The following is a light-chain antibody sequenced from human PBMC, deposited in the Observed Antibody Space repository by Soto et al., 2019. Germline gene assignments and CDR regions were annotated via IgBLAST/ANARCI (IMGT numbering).Light chain of an antibody. CDR1: SGDIGSYNR. V-gene: IGLV2-14*01. CDR3: SSYTNINTRACV. Sequence: QSVLTQPASVSGSPGQSITISCTGTSGDIGSYNRVSWYQQHPGKAPKLIIYEVTDRPSGVSNRFSGSQSGNTASLTISGLQAEDEAEYSCSSYTNINTRACVFGTGTKGTVL. J-gene: IGLJ1*01. CDR2: EVT.